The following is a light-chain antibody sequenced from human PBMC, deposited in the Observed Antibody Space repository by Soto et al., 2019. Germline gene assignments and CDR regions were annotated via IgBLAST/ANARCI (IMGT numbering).Light chain of an antibody. CDR3: QEYNNWPWT. Sequence: DIALTQSPGTLSLSPGESATIPCRSSQSVSSSYLAWYQQKPGQAPRLLIYGASSRATGIPDRFTGSGSGTEFMLNITSLQSEDSAVYYCQEYNNWPWTFGKGTKVDIK. J-gene: IGKJ1*01. CDR1: QSVSSSY. CDR2: GAS. V-gene: IGKV3-20*01.